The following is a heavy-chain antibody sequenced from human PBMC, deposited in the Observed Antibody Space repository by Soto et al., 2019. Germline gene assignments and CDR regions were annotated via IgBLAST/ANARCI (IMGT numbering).Heavy chain of an antibody. CDR1: GFTFSSYA. Sequence: PGGSLRLSCAASGFTFSSYAMHWVRQAPGKGLEWVAVISYDGSNKYYADSVKGRFTISRDNSKNTLYLQMNSLRAEDTAVYFCARDREYCIRTSCAYYYYYFGMDVWGQGTMVTVSS. V-gene: IGHV3-30-3*01. J-gene: IGHJ6*02. D-gene: IGHD2-2*01. CDR2: ISYDGSNK. CDR3: ARDREYCIRTSCAYYYYYFGMDV.